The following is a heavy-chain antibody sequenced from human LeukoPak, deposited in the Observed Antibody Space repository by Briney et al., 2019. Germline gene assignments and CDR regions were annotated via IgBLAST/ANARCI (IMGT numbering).Heavy chain of an antibody. CDR2: ISYDGSNK. V-gene: IGHV3-30*18. CDR3: AKDYQWVAGTLGRGYYYGMDV. D-gene: IGHD1-26*01. CDR1: GFTFSSYG. Sequence: GGSLRLSCAASGFTFSSYGMHWVRQAPGKGLEWVAVISYDGSNKNYADSVKGRFTISRDNSKNTLYLQMNSLRAEDTAVYYCAKDYQWVAGTLGRGYYYGMDVWGQGTTVTVSS. J-gene: IGHJ6*02.